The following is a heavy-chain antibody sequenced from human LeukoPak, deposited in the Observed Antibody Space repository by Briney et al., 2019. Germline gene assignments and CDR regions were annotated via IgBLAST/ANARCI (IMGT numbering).Heavy chain of an antibody. J-gene: IGHJ4*02. D-gene: IGHD4-17*01. CDR3: AKDLGMTTPAGFDY. V-gene: IGHV3-21*04. CDR1: GFTFSSYS. Sequence: GGSLRLSCAASGFTFSSYSMNWVRQAPGKGLEWVSSISSSSSYIYYADSVKGRFTISRDNAKNSLYLQMNSLRAEDTALYYCAKDLGMTTPAGFDYWGQGTLVTVSS. CDR2: ISSSSSYI.